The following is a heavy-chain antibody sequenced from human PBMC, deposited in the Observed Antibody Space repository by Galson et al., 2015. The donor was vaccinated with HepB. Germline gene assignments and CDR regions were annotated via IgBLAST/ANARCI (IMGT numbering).Heavy chain of an antibody. CDR3: AKPQSGQPGDWFDT. CDR1: GYIFSKYW. J-gene: IGHJ5*02. D-gene: IGHD3-3*01. CDR2: IDPSDSYT. Sequence: QSGAEVKKPGESLRISCKGSGYIFSKYWINWVRQMPGKGLEWMGRIDPSDSYTNFSPSFEGHVTMSVDTSISTAYLQWNSLKASDTALYYCAKPQSGQPGDWFDTWGQGTLVGVSS. V-gene: IGHV5-10-1*01.